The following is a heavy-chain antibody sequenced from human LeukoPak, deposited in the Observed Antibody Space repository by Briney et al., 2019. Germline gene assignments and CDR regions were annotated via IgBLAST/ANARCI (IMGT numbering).Heavy chain of an antibody. CDR1: GFTFGDYA. CDR3: TRDLGSNWAPEAFDI. J-gene: IGHJ3*02. V-gene: IGHV3-49*04. CDR2: IRSKAYGGTT. Sequence: PGGSLRLSCAASGFTFGDYAMSWVRQAPGKGLEWVGFIRSKAYGGTTEYAASVKGRFTISRDDSKSIAYLQMNSLKTEDTAVYYCTRDLGSNWAPEAFDIWGQGTMVTVSS. D-gene: IGHD7-27*01.